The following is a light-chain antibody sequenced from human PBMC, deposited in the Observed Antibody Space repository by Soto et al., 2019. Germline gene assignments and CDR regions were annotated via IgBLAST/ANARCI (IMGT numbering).Light chain of an antibody. CDR1: QSVSRY. CDR2: DES. V-gene: IGKV3-11*01. Sequence: EIVLTQSPATLSLSPGERATLSCRASQSVSRYLAWYQEKPGQGPRLLIYDESNRATGIPARFSGSGSGTDFTLTISSLEPEDFAVYYCQQRSNWPYPFGQGTKVEIK. CDR3: QQRSNWPYP. J-gene: IGKJ2*01.